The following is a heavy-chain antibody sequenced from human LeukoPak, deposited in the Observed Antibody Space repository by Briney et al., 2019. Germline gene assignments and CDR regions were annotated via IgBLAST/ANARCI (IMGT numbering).Heavy chain of an antibody. CDR1: GFTFSSYA. J-gene: IGHJ3*02. Sequence: SGGSLRLSCAASGFTFSSYAMHWVRQAPGKGLEWVAVISYDGSNKYYADSVKGRFTISRDNSKNTLYLQMNSLRAEDTAVYYCARDGEVQPKDAFDIWGQGTMVTVSS. D-gene: IGHD6-13*01. CDR3: ARDGEVQPKDAFDI. CDR2: ISYDGSNK. V-gene: IGHV3-30-3*01.